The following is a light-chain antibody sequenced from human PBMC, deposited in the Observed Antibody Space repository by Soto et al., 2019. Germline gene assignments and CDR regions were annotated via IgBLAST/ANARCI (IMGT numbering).Light chain of an antibody. Sequence: LTQPHSVSAAPGQKVTISCSGSSSNIGNNYVSWYQQLPGTAPKLLIYENNKRPSGIPDRFSGSKSGTSATLGITGLQTGDEADYYCGTWDSSLSTGVFGGGTKVTVL. V-gene: IGLV1-51*02. J-gene: IGLJ3*02. CDR2: ENN. CDR3: GTWDSSLSTGV. CDR1: SSNIGNNY.